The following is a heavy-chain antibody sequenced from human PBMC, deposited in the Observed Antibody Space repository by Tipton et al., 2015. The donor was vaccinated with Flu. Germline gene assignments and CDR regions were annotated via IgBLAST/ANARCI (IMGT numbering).Heavy chain of an antibody. CDR1: GGTFSSYV. CDR2: IIPALGTI. J-gene: IGHJ4*02. V-gene: IGHV1-69*01. D-gene: IGHD2-21*01. Sequence: QVQLVQSGAEVKKPGSSVKVSCKISGGTFSSYVISWVRQAPGQGLEWMGGIIPALGTINYAQTFQARVTISADEATNRAFIELHSLRSEDTAMYYCLIERGSEWGQGTLVIVSS. CDR3: LIERGSE.